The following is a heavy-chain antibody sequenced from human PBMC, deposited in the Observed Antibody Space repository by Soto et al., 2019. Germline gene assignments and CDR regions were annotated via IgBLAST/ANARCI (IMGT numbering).Heavy chain of an antibody. J-gene: IGHJ3*02. CDR3: ARLNEDSSGWYGGFDI. Sequence: PSETLSLTCSVSGDALSSSNCYWGWIRQPPGKGLEWIGNIYYSGSTYYNPSLKSRVTISVDTSKNQFSLKLSSVTAADTAVYYCARLNEDSSGWYGGFDIWGQGTMVT. V-gene: IGHV4-39*01. CDR1: GDALSSSNCY. D-gene: IGHD6-19*01. CDR2: IYYSGST.